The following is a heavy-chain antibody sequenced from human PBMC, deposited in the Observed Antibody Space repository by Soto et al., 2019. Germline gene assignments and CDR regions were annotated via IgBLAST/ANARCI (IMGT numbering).Heavy chain of an antibody. CDR2: ISAYNGDT. J-gene: IGHJ6*03. V-gene: IGHV1-18*01. Sequence: QVQLVQSGPEVKKPGASVRVSCKASGYTFITHGISWVRQAPGQGIEWMGWISAYNGDTNYAQKLQGRVIVTTDTSTSTAYMELRSLRSEDTAVYYCARMVRGSNIDYYHYMDVWGKGTTVTVSS. CDR3: ARMVRGSNIDYYHYMDV. D-gene: IGHD3-10*01. CDR1: GYTFITHG.